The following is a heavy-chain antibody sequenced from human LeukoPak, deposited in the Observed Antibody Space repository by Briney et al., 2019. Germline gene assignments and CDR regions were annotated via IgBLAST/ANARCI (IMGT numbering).Heavy chain of an antibody. D-gene: IGHD2-2*01. J-gene: IGHJ4*02. CDR3: ARGYCSSSSCYFYNS. Sequence: ASVKVSCNASGYTSTGYYIHWVRQAPGQGLEWMGWMNPNSGGINYAQKFQGRVTMTRDTSISTAYMELSRLRSDDTAVYYCARGYCSSSSCYFYNSWGQGTLVTVSS. V-gene: IGHV1-2*02. CDR2: MNPNSGGI. CDR1: GYTSTGYY.